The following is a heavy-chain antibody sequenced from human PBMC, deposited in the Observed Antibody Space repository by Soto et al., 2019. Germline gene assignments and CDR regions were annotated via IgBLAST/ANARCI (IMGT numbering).Heavy chain of an antibody. CDR2: ILDDGNNK. J-gene: IGHJ4*02. Sequence: QVQLAESGGGVVQSGRSLRLSCAASGFTFSNYIMHWVRQAPGKGLEWVAVILDDGNNKYYADSVKGRFTISRDNSKNTLYLQMNSLRTEDTAVYYCARDDEGGSYCDLGYWGQGTLFTVSS. CDR1: GFTFSNYI. V-gene: IGHV3-30-3*01. D-gene: IGHD3-10*01. CDR3: ARDDEGGSYCDLGY.